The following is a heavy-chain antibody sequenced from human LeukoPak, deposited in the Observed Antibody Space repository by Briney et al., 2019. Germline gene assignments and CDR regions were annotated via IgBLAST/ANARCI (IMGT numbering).Heavy chain of an antibody. CDR3: ARDGVFTTSGFDP. J-gene: IGHJ5*02. Sequence: SETLSLTCTVSGGSISSKSYYWGWIRQPPGKGLEWIGSIYYSGTTYYNPSLKSRITISVDTSKNQFSLKLSSVTAADTAVYYCARDGVFTTSGFDPWGQGILVTVSS. V-gene: IGHV4-39*07. D-gene: IGHD2-8*01. CDR2: IYYSGTT. CDR1: GGSISSKSYY.